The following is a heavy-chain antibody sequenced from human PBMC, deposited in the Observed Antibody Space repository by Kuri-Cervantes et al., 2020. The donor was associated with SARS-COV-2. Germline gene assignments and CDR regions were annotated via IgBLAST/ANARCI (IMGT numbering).Heavy chain of an antibody. CDR3: ARGMELYIPRAFDI. J-gene: IGHJ3*02. Sequence: GSLRLSCAVYGGSFSGYYWSWIRQPPGKGLEWIGEINHRGSTNYNPSLKSRVTISVDTSKNQFSLKLSSVTAADTAVYYCARGMELYIPRAFDIWGQGTMVTVSS. CDR2: INHRGST. D-gene: IGHD1-7*01. V-gene: IGHV4-34*01. CDR1: GGSFSGYY.